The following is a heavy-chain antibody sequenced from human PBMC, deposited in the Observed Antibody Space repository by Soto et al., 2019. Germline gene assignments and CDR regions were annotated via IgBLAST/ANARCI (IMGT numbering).Heavy chain of an antibody. J-gene: IGHJ3*01. Sequence: SETLSLTCAVSGGSISSSHWWTWVRQSPGKGLEYIGEISHSGTSNSNPSLKSRVTLSVDKSKNHFSLTLTSVTAADTAVYYCARVVLTITRGAFDAWGQGTLVTVSS. V-gene: IGHV4-4*02. CDR1: GGSISSSHW. CDR2: ISHSGTS. D-gene: IGHD3-9*01. CDR3: ARVVLTITRGAFDA.